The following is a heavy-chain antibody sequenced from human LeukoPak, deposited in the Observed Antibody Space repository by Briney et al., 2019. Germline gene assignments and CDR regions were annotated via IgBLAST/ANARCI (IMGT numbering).Heavy chain of an antibody. CDR1: GGTFSSYA. Sequence: ASVNVSCKASGGTFSSYAISWVRQAPGQGLEWMGGIIPIFGTANYAQKFQGRVTITTDESTSTAYMELSSLRSEDTAVYYCATEGGIAARPGYSYWGQGTLVTVSS. J-gene: IGHJ4*02. V-gene: IGHV1-69*05. CDR2: IIPIFGTA. D-gene: IGHD6-6*01. CDR3: ATEGGIAARPGYSY.